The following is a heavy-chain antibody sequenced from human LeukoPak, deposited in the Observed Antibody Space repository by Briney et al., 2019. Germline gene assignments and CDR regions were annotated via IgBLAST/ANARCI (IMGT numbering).Heavy chain of an antibody. CDR3: ARDHYYGSGSFDY. CDR2: ISSSNTI. D-gene: IGHD3-10*01. J-gene: IGHJ4*02. Sequence: GGSLRLSCAASGFTFSSYEMNWVRQAPGKGLEWISYISSSNTIYYADSVKGRFTISRDNANNSLYLQTNSLRAEDTAVYYCARDHYYGSGSFDYWGQGTLVTVSS. V-gene: IGHV3-48*03. CDR1: GFTFSSYE.